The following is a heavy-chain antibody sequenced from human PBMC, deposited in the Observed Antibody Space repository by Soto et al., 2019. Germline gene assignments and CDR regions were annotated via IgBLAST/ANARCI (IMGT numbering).Heavy chain of an antibody. J-gene: IGHJ6*03. D-gene: IGHD6-6*01. Sequence: EVQLAESGGGLAQPGWSLRLSCGASGYTHSGYAMDWVRQAPGKGLEYVSGISSNGVGTYYANSVQGRFTISRDNSKNTVYLQMGSLRPEDMAVYYCARRARPDFYYMDVWGKGTTVTVSS. CDR1: GYTHSGYA. CDR2: ISSNGVGT. V-gene: IGHV3-64*01. CDR3: ARRARPDFYYMDV.